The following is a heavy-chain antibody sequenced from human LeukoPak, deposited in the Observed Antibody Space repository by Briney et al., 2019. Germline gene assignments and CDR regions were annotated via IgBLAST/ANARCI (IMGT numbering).Heavy chain of an antibody. Sequence: GGSLRLSCAASGFIFSSYSMSWVRQAPGKGLEWVSVITGSGGSTYYADSVKGRFTISRDNAKNSLYLQMNSLRAEDTAVYYCARGAYYYEDWGQGTLVTVSS. D-gene: IGHD3-22*01. V-gene: IGHV3-23*01. CDR2: ITGSGGST. CDR3: ARGAYYYED. J-gene: IGHJ4*02. CDR1: GFIFSSYS.